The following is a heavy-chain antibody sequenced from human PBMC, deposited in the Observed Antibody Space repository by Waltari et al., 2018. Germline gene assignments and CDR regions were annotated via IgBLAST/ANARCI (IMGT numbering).Heavy chain of an antibody. D-gene: IGHD3-10*01. V-gene: IGHV3-7*03. CDR1: GFNFNTYR. CDR3: ARERGGVSHY. J-gene: IGHJ4*02. CDR2: IRQDGNHD. Sequence: EVQLVESGGGLVQPGGSLRLSCAASGFNFNTYRMSWARQAPGKGLEWVAKIRQDGNHDHYLDSVKGRFTISRDNAKSSVYLHMNSLRAEDTAVYYCARERGGVSHYWGQGTLVTVSS.